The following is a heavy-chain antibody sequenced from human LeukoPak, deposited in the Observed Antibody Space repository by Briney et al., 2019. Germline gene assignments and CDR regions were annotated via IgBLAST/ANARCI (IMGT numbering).Heavy chain of an antibody. J-gene: IGHJ5*02. CDR1: GGSISSGDYY. V-gene: IGHV4-30-4*08. CDR3: ARDRGYCSSTSCYIWFDP. CDR2: IYYSGST. Sequence: PSETLSLTCTVSGGSISSGDYYWSWIRQPPGKGLEWIGYIYYSGSTYYNPSLKSRVTISVDTSKNQFSLKLSSVTAADTAVYYCARDRGYCSSTSCYIWFDPWGQGTLVTVSS. D-gene: IGHD2-2*02.